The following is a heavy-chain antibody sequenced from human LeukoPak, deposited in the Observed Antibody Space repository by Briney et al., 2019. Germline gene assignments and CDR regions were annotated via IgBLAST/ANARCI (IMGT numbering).Heavy chain of an antibody. CDR2: IYHSGST. J-gene: IGHJ4*02. CDR3: ARGEAHFDY. CDR1: GGSISSGCYS. V-gene: IGHV4-30-2*01. Sequence: PSETLSLTCAVSGGSISSGCYSWSWIRQPPGKGLEWIGYIYHSGSTYYNPSLKSRVTISVQRPKSQFSLKLTSVTAADTAVYYCARGEAHFDYWGQGTLVTVSS.